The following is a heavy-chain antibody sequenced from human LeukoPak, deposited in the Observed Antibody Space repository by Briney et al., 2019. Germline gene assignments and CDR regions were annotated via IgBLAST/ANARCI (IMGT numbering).Heavy chain of an antibody. CDR2: IYYSGST. Sequence: SETLSLTCTVSGGSISSYYWSWIRQPPRKGLEWIGYIYYSGSTNYNPSLKSRVTISVDTSKNQFSLKLSSVTAADTAVYYCARGDTMVRLDPWGQGTLVTVSS. CDR1: GGSISSYY. CDR3: ARGDTMVRLDP. J-gene: IGHJ5*02. V-gene: IGHV4-59*01. D-gene: IGHD3-10*01.